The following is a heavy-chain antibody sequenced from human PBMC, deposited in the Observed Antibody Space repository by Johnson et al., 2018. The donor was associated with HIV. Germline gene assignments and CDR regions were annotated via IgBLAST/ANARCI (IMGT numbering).Heavy chain of an antibody. J-gene: IGHJ3*02. V-gene: IGHV3-30-3*02. CDR2: ISYDGSNK. CDR1: GFTFSSYA. D-gene: IGHD5-12*01. CDR3: AKCRGLGARGAFDI. Sequence: MQLVESGGGLVQPGGSLRLSCAASGFTFSSYAMHWVRQAPGKGLEWVAVISYDGSNKYYADSVKGRFTISRDNAKKSLCLQMSSLRAEDTAVYYCAKCRGLGARGAFDIWGQGTMVTVSS.